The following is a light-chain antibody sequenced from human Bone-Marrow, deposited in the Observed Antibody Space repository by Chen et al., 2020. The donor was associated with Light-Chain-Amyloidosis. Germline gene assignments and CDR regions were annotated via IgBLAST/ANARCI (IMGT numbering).Light chain of an antibody. J-gene: IGLJ2*01. CDR3: QSADSSGTYEVI. CDR2: RDT. V-gene: IGLV3-25*03. Sequence: SYDLTQPPSVSVSPGQPATITCSGDALPTKYAYWYQQKPGQAPVLVIHRDTERPSGISERFSGSSSGTTATLTISGVQAEDEADYHCQSADSSGTYEVIFGGGTKLTVL. CDR1: ALPTKY.